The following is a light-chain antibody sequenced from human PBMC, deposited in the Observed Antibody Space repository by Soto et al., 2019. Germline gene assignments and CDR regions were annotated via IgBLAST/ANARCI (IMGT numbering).Light chain of an antibody. J-gene: IGKJ4*01. CDR1: QSISTY. CDR2: AAS. V-gene: IGKV1-39*01. CDR3: QQSYSNPFT. Sequence: DIQMTQSPSSLSASVGDRVTITCRASQSISTYLNWYQQKPGKAPKLLIYAASSLQSGVPSRFSGSGSGTDFTLTISSLQPEDFATYSCQQSYSNPFTFGGGTKVEIK.